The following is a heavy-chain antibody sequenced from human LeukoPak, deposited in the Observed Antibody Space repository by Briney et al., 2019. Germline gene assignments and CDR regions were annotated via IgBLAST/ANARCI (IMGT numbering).Heavy chain of an antibody. CDR1: GGTFSSYA. V-gene: IGHV1-69*04. J-gene: IGHJ3*02. CDR2: IIPILGIA. D-gene: IGHD3-22*01. Sequence: SVKVSCKASGGTFSSYAISWVRQAPGQGLEWMGRIIPILGIANYAQKFQGRVTITADKSTSTAYMELSSLRSEDTAVYYCARGPYYYDSSGYYENHDAFDIWGQGTMVTVSS. CDR3: ARGPYYYDSSGYYENHDAFDI.